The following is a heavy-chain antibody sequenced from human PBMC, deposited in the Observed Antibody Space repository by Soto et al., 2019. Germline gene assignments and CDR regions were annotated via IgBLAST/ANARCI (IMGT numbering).Heavy chain of an antibody. V-gene: IGHV6-1*01. CDR3: TRGTYSVYTGAFDI. J-gene: IGHJ3*02. CDR1: GDSVSSNSAA. CDR2: TFYRSKWYN. D-gene: IGHD5-12*01. Sequence: SQTLSLTCAISGDSVSSNSAAWNWIRQSPSRGLEWLGRTFYRSKWYNDYAVSVKSRITINPDISKNQFSLQLNSVTPEDTALYYCTRGTYSVYTGAFDIWGQGTRVT.